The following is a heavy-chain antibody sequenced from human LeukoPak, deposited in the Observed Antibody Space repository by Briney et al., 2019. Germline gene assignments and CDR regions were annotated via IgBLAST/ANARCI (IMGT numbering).Heavy chain of an antibody. CDR1: GYTFTSYG. D-gene: IGHD2-2*01. Sequence: ASVKVSCKASGYTFTSYGISWVRQAPGQGLEWMGWISAYNGSTNYAQKLQGRVTMTTDTSTSTAYMELRSLRSDDTAVYYCARDILVVPAAHDAFDIWGQGTMVTVSS. CDR3: ARDILVVPAAHDAFDI. CDR2: ISAYNGST. J-gene: IGHJ3*02. V-gene: IGHV1-18*01.